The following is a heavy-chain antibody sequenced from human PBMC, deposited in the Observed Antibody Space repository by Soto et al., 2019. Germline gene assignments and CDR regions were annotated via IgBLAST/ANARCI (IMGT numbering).Heavy chain of an antibody. CDR1: GGSFSGYY. CDR3: AQLDSSSWGGYYYYGMDV. Sequence: SETLSLTCAAYGGSFSGYYCSSYRRPPGKGLEWIGEINHSGSTNYNPSLKSRVTISVDTSKNQFSLKLSSVTAADTAVYYCAQLDSSSWGGYYYYGMDVWGQGTTVTVS. CDR2: INHSGST. J-gene: IGHJ6*02. V-gene: IGHV4-34*01. D-gene: IGHD6-13*01.